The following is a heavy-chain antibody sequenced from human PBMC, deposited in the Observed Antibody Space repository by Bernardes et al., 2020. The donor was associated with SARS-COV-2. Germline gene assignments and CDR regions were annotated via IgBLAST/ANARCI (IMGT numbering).Heavy chain of an antibody. CDR3: ARGRGCSSTSCYVRDYYGMDV. CDR1: GGSFSGYY. V-gene: IGHV4-34*01. Sequence: SEPLSLTCAVYGGSFSGYYWSWIRQPPGKGLEWIGEINHSGSTNYNPSLKSRVTISVDTSKNQFSLKLSSVTAADTAVYYCARGRGCSSTSCYVRDYYGMDVWGQGTTVTVSS. D-gene: IGHD2-2*01. CDR2: INHSGST. J-gene: IGHJ6*02.